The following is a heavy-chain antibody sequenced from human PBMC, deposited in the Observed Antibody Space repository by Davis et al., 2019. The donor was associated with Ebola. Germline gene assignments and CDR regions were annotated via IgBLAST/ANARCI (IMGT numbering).Heavy chain of an antibody. J-gene: IGHJ5*02. Sequence: GESLKISCAASGFVFRNYVMSWVRQAPGKGLEWVSYISSSGSTIYYGDSVKGRFTISRDNAKNSLYLQMNSLRTEDTAVYYCARALAAVGFNWFDPWGQGTLVTVSS. CDR1: GFVFRNYV. V-gene: IGHV3-11*01. D-gene: IGHD6-13*01. CDR3: ARALAAVGFNWFDP. CDR2: ISSSGSTI.